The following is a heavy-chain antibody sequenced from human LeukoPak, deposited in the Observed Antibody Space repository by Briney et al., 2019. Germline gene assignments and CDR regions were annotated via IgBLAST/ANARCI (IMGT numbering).Heavy chain of an antibody. CDR3: ARGESSSWYDP. Sequence: ASVKVSCKASGGTFSSYAINWVRQAPGQGLEWMGRIIPILGIANYAQKFQGRVTITADKSTSTAYMELSSLRSEDTAVYYCARGESSSWYDPWGQGTLVTVSS. D-gene: IGHD6-13*01. CDR1: GGTFSSYA. V-gene: IGHV1-69*04. J-gene: IGHJ5*02. CDR2: IIPILGIA.